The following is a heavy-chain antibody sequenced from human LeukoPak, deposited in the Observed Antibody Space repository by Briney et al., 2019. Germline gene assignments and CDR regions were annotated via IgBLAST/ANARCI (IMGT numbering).Heavy chain of an antibody. Sequence: SGTLSLTCGVSGGSISSNNWWSWVRQPPGKGLEWIGEMYHSGSTNYNPSLKSRVTISVDTSKNQFSLKLSSVTAADTAVYYCARRATGGSYYYYMDVWGKGTTVTISS. CDR2: MYHSGST. CDR3: ARRATGGSYYYYMDV. CDR1: GGSISSNNW. J-gene: IGHJ6*03. V-gene: IGHV4-4*02. D-gene: IGHD3-10*01.